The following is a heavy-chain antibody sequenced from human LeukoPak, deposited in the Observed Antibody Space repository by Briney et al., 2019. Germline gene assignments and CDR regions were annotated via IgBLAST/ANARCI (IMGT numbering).Heavy chain of an antibody. Sequence: GGSLRLSCAASGFTFSNYEMNWVRQAPGKGLEWVSYITGSSSTIYYADSVKGRFTISRDNAKNSLYLQMNSLRAEDTAVYYCARRFDSWGQGTLVTVSS. J-gene: IGHJ4*02. V-gene: IGHV3-48*01. CDR2: ITGSSSTI. CDR1: GFTFSNYE. CDR3: ARRFDS.